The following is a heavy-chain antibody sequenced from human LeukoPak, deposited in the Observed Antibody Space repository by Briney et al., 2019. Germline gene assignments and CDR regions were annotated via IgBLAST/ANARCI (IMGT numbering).Heavy chain of an antibody. J-gene: IGHJ6*03. V-gene: IGHV3-15*01. CDR3: ITGTGDYYYMDV. CDR1: GFTFSNAW. CDR2: IKSKTDGGTT. D-gene: IGHD1-20*01. Sequence: GGSLRLSCAASGFTFSNAWMSWVCQAPGKGLEWVGRIKSKTDGGTTDYAAPVKGRFTISRDDSKNTLYLQMNSLKTEDTAVYYCITGTGDYYYMDVWGKGTTVTVSS.